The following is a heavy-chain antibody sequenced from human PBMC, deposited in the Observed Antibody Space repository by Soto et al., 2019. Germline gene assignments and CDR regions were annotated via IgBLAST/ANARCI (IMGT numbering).Heavy chain of an antibody. CDR1: GGSITRSSYS. J-gene: IGHJ5*02. Sequence: SETLSLTCTVSGGSITRSSYSWAWIRQPPGKGLEWIGTLYYSGHTYYNPSLKSRVTISVDTSKNQFSLTLSSVTAADTAVYYCATRQGGRYNWFDPGGQGNLVTVS. D-gene: IGHD2-15*01. CDR2: LYYSGHT. V-gene: IGHV4-39*01. CDR3: ATRQGGRYNWFDP.